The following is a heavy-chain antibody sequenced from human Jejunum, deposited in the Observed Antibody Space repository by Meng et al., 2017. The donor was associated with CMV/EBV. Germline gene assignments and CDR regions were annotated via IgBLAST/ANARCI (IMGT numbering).Heavy chain of an antibody. V-gene: IGHV4-31*03. Sequence: QVQLQESGPGLVKPSHTLSLTCTVSGGSVSSGGYYWTWIRQHPGKGLEWFGHIYYSGSTFYNPSLKRRVIISIGTSKNQFSLNLRSVTAADTAVYYCARVSSGWDYFDYWGQGTLVTVSS. CDR3: ARVSSGWDYFDY. J-gene: IGHJ4*02. CDR2: IYYSGST. CDR1: GGSVSSGGYY. D-gene: IGHD6-19*01.